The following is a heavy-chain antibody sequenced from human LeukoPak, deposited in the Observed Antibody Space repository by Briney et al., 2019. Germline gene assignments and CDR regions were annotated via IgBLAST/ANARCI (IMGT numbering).Heavy chain of an antibody. V-gene: IGHV3-48*03. CDR1: GFTFSSYE. D-gene: IGHD5-18*01. Sequence: GGSLRLSCAASGFTFSSYEMNWVRQAPGKGLEWVSYISSSGSTIYYADSVKGRFTISRDNAKNSLYLQMNSLRAEDTAVYYCARAGYSYGNFFDYWGQGTLVTVSS. CDR3: ARAGYSYGNFFDY. J-gene: IGHJ4*02. CDR2: ISSSGSTI.